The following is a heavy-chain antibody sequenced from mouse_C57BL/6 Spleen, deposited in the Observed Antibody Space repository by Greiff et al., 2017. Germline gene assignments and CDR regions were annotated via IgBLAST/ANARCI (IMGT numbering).Heavy chain of an antibody. CDR1: GYTFTSYW. CDR2: IDPSDSYT. Sequence: QVQLQQPGAELVMPGASVKLSCKASGYTFTSYWMHWVKQRPGQGLEWIGEIDPSDSYTNYNQQFKGKSTLTIDKSSSTGYMQLSSLTSEDSAVCYCARGGFDYYGSSYYFDYWGQGTTLTVSS. J-gene: IGHJ2*01. CDR3: ARGGFDYYGSSYYFDY. D-gene: IGHD1-1*01. V-gene: IGHV1-69*01.